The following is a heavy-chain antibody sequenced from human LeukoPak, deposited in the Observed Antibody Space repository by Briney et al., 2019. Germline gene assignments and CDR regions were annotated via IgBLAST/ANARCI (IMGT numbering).Heavy chain of an antibody. CDR2: INHSGST. Sequence: SETLSLTCTVYGESFSDHYWTWIRQPPGKGLEWIGEINHSGSTNYNPSLKSRVTISVDTSKNQFSLNVTSVIAADTAVYYCARGPTIRFLEWLGYYYMDVWGKGPRSPSP. CDR1: GESFSDHY. CDR3: ARGPTIRFLEWLGYYYMDV. J-gene: IGHJ6*03. D-gene: IGHD3-3*01. V-gene: IGHV4-34*01.